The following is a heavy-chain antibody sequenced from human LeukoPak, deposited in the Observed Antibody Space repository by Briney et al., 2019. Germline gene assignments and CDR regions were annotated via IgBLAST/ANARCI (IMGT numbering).Heavy chain of an antibody. CDR1: GGTFSSYA. Sequence: ASVKVSCKASGGTFSSYAISWVRQAPGQGLEWMGGIIPIFGTANYAQKFQGRVTITADESTSTAYMELSSLRSEDTAVYYSAREGSSSDLYYYGTDVWGQGTTVTVSS. D-gene: IGHD6-6*01. V-gene: IGHV1-69*13. CDR2: IIPIFGTA. CDR3: AREGSSSDLYYYGTDV. J-gene: IGHJ6*02.